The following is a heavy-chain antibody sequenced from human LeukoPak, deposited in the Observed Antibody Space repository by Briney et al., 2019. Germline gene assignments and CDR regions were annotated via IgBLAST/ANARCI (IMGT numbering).Heavy chain of an antibody. D-gene: IGHD3-10*02. CDR3: AELGITMIGGV. Sequence: GGSLRLSCAASGFTFSSYEMNWVRQAPGKGLEWVSYISSSGSTIYYADSVKGLFTISRDSAKNSLYLQMNSLRAEDTAVYYCAELGITMIGGVWGKGTTVTISS. CDR2: ISSSGSTI. V-gene: IGHV3-48*03. CDR1: GFTFSSYE. J-gene: IGHJ6*04.